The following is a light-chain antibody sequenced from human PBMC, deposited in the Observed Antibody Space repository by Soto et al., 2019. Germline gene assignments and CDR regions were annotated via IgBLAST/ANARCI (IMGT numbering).Light chain of an antibody. CDR1: SSNIGGNY. V-gene: IGLV1-47*01. J-gene: IGLJ3*02. CDR3: AVWDDSLSGVV. Sequence: QSVVTQPPSASGTPGQRVTISCSGSSSNIGGNYVYWYQHLPGTAPKVLIYKNNHRPSGVPDRFSGSKSDMSASLAISGLRSGDEAHYYCAVWDDSLSGVVFGGGTKVTVL. CDR2: KNN.